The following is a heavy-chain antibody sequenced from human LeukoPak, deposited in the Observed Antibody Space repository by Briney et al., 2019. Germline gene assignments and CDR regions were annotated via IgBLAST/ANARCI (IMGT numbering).Heavy chain of an antibody. CDR3: ATDGAGFDP. CDR1: GLTFNDYY. V-gene: IGHV3-11*01. J-gene: IGHJ5*02. Sequence: GGTLRLSCAASGLTFNDYYMSWVRHAPGKGLEWLSYINIGGTNTHSADSVKGRFTISRDNAKKSLYLEMNNLRAEDTAVYYCATDGAGFDPWGQGVLVTVSS. CDR2: INIGGTNT.